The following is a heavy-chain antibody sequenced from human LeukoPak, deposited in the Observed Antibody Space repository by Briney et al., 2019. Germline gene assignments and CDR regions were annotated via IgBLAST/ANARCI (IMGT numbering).Heavy chain of an antibody. CDR1: GFNFNTYG. D-gene: IGHD6-13*01. J-gene: IGHJ4*02. CDR2: ISSDGSKK. Sequence: GGSLRLSCAAFGFNFNTYGMSWVRQAPGKGLEWVAVISSDGSKKYYADSVKGRFTISRDNSKNTLSLQMSSLRAEDTAVYYCAKDQTTTAAGTFDYWGQGTLVTVSS. CDR3: AKDQTTTAAGTFDY. V-gene: IGHV3-30*18.